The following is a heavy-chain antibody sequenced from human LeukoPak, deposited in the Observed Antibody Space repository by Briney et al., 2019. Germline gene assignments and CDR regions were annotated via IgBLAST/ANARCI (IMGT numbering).Heavy chain of an antibody. Sequence: KSSETLSLTCTVSGGSISSYYWSWIRQPAGKGLEWIGRIYTSGSTNYNPSLKSRVTMSVDTSKNQFSLKLSSVTAADTAVYYCARDRRLREYQLLYGAFDIWGQGTMVTVSS. V-gene: IGHV4-4*07. CDR2: IYTSGST. CDR1: GGSISSYY. J-gene: IGHJ3*02. CDR3: ARDRRLREYQLLYGAFDI. D-gene: IGHD2-2*02.